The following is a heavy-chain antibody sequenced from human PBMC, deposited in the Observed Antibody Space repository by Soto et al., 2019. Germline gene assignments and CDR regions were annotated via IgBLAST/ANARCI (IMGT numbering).Heavy chain of an antibody. CDR2: IIPILGIA. D-gene: IGHD3-10*01. Sequence: QVQLVQSGAEVKKPGSSVKVSCKASGGTFSSYTISWVRQAPGQGLEWMGRIIPILGIANYAQKFQGRVTITADKSTSTAYMALSSLRSEDTAVYYCARGRITMVRGVRDYYGMDVWGQGTTVTVSS. CDR3: ARGRITMVRGVRDYYGMDV. J-gene: IGHJ6*02. V-gene: IGHV1-69*02. CDR1: GGTFSSYT.